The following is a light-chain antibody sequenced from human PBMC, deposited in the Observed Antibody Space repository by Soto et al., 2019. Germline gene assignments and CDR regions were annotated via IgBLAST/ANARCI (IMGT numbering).Light chain of an antibody. V-gene: IGKV3-15*01. CDR3: QQRSNWPIT. CDR2: GAS. CDR1: QSISNN. J-gene: IGKJ5*01. Sequence: EIVMTQSPATLSVSPGERATLSCRASQSISNNLAWYQHKPGQAPRVLIYGASTRATGIPARFSGSGSGTDFTLTISSLEPEDFAVYYCQQRSNWPITFGQGTRLEIK.